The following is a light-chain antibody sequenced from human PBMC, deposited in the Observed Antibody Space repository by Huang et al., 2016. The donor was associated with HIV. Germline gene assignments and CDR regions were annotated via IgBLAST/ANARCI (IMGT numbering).Light chain of an antibody. V-gene: IGKV3-20*01. CDR1: RNLTNSQ. CDR3: QQYDTFS. CDR2: GAS. Sequence: VLTQSPGILSLSAGERDSLSCRASRNLTNSQLAWYQQKFGQPPRLLVFGASTRVSGVPERFTGGVSGRDFTLSISGLEPDDFAKYYCQQYDTFSFGQGTRLE. J-gene: IGKJ2*01.